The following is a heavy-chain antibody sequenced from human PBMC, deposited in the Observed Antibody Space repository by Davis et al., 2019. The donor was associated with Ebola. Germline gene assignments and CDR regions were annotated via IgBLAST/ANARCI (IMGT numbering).Heavy chain of an antibody. D-gene: IGHD5-18*01. Sequence: SETLSLTCTVSGGSISSSSYYWGWIRQPPGKGLEWIGNIYSNGKTYYNPSLKSRVAISVDTSKNQFSLKLSSVTAADTAMYYCARGHSYGSMVYGMDVWGQGTTVTVSS. J-gene: IGHJ6*02. CDR2: IYSNGKT. CDR3: ARGHSYGSMVYGMDV. CDR1: GGSISSSSYY. V-gene: IGHV4-39*01.